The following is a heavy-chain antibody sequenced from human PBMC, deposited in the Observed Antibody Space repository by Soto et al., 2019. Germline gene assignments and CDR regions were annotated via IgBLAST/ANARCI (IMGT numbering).Heavy chain of an antibody. CDR2: FEWGDDK. J-gene: IGHJ4*02. V-gene: IGHV2-70*01. CDR1: GFPLTTTGMC. D-gene: IGHD5-18*01. CDR3: ARTMTRRTSDWIQHDY. Sequence: ASGPTLVNPTQTLTLTCTVSGFPLTTTGMCVTCIRQPPGKALEWLALFEWGDDKNYNTSLMSRFTLSKDTSKNQLILTMTNMDPVDTGTSYCARTMTRRTSDWIQHDYWGQGTLVTVSS.